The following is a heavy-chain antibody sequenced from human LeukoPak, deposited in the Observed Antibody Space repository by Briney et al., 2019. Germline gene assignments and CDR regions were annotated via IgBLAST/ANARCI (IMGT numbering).Heavy chain of an antibody. V-gene: IGHV3-15*01. CDR1: GLNVSNAW. CDR2: IKSKTDGGTT. J-gene: IGHJ6*02. D-gene: IGHD3-9*01. Sequence: GGSLKHSWSAFGLNVSNAWVRWVRQAPGKGLEWVGRIKSKTDGGTTDYAAPVKGRFTISRDDSKNTLYLQMNSLKTEDTAVYYCTTDYDILTGPAPYYYYGMDVWGQGTTVTVSS. CDR3: TTDYDILTGPAPYYYYGMDV.